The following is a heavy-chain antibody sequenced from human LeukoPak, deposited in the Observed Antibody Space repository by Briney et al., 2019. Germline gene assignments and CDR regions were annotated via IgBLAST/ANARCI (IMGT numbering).Heavy chain of an antibody. V-gene: IGHV4-39*01. CDR2: IYYSGST. J-gene: IGHJ5*02. CDR1: GGSISSTNYY. CDR3: ARHDQEGATNWFDP. Sequence: SETLSLTCTVFGGSISSTNYYWGWIRQPPGKGLEWIGSIYYSGSTYYNPSLKSRVIISVDTSKNQFSLQLSSVTAADTAIYYCARHDQEGATNWFDPWGQGTLVTVSS.